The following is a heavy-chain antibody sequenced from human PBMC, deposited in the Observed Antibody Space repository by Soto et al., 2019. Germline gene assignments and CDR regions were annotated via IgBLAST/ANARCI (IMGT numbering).Heavy chain of an antibody. CDR1: GYIFNSFG. V-gene: IGHV1-18*01. J-gene: IGHJ4*02. D-gene: IGHD4-17*01. Sequence: ASVKVSFKASGYIFNSFGISWVRQAPGQGLEWMGWISAYTGNTKYAQNFQGRVTMTTGTSTSTAYMELRSLRSDDTAVYYCARRWTTGEIDYWGQGTLVTVSS. CDR3: ARRWTTGEIDY. CDR2: ISAYTGNT.